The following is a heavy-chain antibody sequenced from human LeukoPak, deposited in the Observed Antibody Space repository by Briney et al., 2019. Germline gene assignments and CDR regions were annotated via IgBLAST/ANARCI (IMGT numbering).Heavy chain of an antibody. CDR3: ARFTYYYDSSGYNGMDV. CDR2: IYYSGST. Sequence: PSETLPLTCTVSGGSISSYYWSWIRQPPGKGLEWIGYIYYSGSTNYNPSLKSRVTISVDTSKNQFSLKLSSVTAADTAVYYCARFTYYYDSSGYNGMDVWGQGTTVTVSS. V-gene: IGHV4-59*08. J-gene: IGHJ6*02. D-gene: IGHD3-22*01. CDR1: GGSISSYY.